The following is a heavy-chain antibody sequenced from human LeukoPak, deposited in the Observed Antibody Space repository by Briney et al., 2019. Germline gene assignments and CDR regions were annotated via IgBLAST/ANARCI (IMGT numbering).Heavy chain of an antibody. J-gene: IGHJ5*02. CDR1: GGTFSSYA. D-gene: IGHD3-10*01. CDR2: IIPILGIA. V-gene: IGHV1-69*04. CDR3: ASQVPEGGFDP. Sequence: SVKVSCKASGGTFSSYAISWVRQAPGQGLEWMGRIIPILGIANYAQKFQGRVTITADKSTSTAYMELSSLRSEDTAVYYCASQVPEGGFDPWGQGTLVTVSS.